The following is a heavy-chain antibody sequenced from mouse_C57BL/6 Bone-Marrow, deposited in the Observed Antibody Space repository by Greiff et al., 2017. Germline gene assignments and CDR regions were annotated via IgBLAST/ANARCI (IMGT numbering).Heavy chain of an antibody. CDR3: ARWWVYFDY. D-gene: IGHD1-1*02. CDR1: GYAFTNYL. V-gene: IGHV1-54*01. J-gene: IGHJ2*01. Sequence: VQLQESGAELVRPGTSVKVSCKASGYAFTNYLIEWVKQRPGQGLEWIGVINPGSGGTNYNEKFKGKATLTADKSSSTAYMQLSSLTSEDSAVYFCARWWVYFDYWGQGTTRTVSS. CDR2: INPGSGGT.